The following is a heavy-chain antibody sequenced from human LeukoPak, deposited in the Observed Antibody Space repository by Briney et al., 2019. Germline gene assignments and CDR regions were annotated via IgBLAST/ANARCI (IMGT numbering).Heavy chain of an antibody. CDR2: ISYDGSNK. J-gene: IGHJ6*03. CDR1: GFTFSSYG. Sequence: GRSLRLSCAASGFTFSSYGMHWVRQAPGKGLEWVAVISYDGSNKYYADSVKGRFTISRDNSKNTLYLQMNSPRAEDTAVYYCAKGGSSTSLSYYYYYMDVWGKGTTVTVSS. V-gene: IGHV3-30*18. CDR3: AKGGSSTSLSYYYYYMDV. D-gene: IGHD2-2*01.